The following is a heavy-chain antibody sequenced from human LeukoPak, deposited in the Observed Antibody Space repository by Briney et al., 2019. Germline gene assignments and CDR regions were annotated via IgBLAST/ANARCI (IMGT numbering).Heavy chain of an antibody. J-gene: IGHJ4*02. D-gene: IGHD3-3*01. CDR1: GGSISSSSYY. Sequence: SETLSLTCTVSGGSISSSSYYWGWIRQPPGKGLEWIGSIYYNGGNTYYNPSLESRVTISVDTSKNQFSLKLSSVTAADTAVFYCANPRPSCFIFFDYGGQGPLVPVSS. V-gene: IGHV4-39*01. CDR3: ANPRPSCFIFFDY. CDR2: IYYNGGNT.